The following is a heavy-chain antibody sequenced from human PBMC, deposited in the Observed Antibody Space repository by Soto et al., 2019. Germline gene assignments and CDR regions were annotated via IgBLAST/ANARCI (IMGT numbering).Heavy chain of an antibody. J-gene: IGHJ6*03. D-gene: IGHD4-17*01. Sequence: SETLSLTCTVSGGSISSSSYYWGWIRQPPGKGLEWIGSIYYSGSTYYNPSLKSRVTISVDTSKNQFSLKLSSVTAADTAVYYCARQRWAFTVTPKSYYYYMDVWGKGTTVTVSS. CDR3: ARQRWAFTVTPKSYYYYMDV. CDR2: IYYSGST. CDR1: GGSISSSSYY. V-gene: IGHV4-39*01.